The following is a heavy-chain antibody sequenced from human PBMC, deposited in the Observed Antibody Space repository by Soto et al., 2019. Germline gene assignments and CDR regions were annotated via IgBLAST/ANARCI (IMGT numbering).Heavy chain of an antibody. Sequence: LRLSCAASGFTFDDYAMHWVRQAPGKGLEWVSGISWNSGSIGYADSVKGRFTISRDNAKNSPYLQMNSLRSEDTALYYCAKDMGYDLSPLGYFDYWGQGTLVTV. D-gene: IGHD3-3*01. CDR2: ISWNSGSI. J-gene: IGHJ4*02. CDR3: AKDMGYDLSPLGYFDY. V-gene: IGHV3-9*01. CDR1: GFTFDDYA.